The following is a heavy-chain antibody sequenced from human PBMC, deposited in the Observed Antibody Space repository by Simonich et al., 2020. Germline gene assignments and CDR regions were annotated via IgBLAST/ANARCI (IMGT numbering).Heavy chain of an antibody. V-gene: IGHV4-34*01. CDR1: GGSFSGYY. Sequence: QVQLQQWGAGLLKPSETLSLTCAVYGGSFSGYYWSWLRQPLGKGLEWIGESNHSGSANDNPSLKSLVTISVDTSRNQFSLRMSSVTAADTAVYYCARCGLVNYDILTGYHNWFDPWGQGTLVTVSS. CDR3: ARCGLVNYDILTGYHNWFDP. J-gene: IGHJ5*02. CDR2: SNHSGSA. D-gene: IGHD3-9*01.